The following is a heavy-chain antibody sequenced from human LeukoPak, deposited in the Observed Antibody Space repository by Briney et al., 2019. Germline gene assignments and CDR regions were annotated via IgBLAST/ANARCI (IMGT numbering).Heavy chain of an antibody. Sequence: ASVKVSCKASGYSFTSYDINWVRQASGQGLEWMGWMNPNSGYAGFAQKFQGRVTSTRDTSTGTAYLELSSLRSEDTAVYFCARGEYYGSGSWGYWGQGTLVTVSS. V-gene: IGHV1-8*02. CDR3: ARGEYYGSGSWGY. D-gene: IGHD3-10*01. CDR2: MNPNSGYA. J-gene: IGHJ4*02. CDR1: GYSFTSYD.